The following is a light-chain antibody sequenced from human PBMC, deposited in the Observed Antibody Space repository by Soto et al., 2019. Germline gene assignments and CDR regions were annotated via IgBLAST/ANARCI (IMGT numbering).Light chain of an antibody. CDR1: QSVSSN. CDR3: QQYNNLAGLT. J-gene: IGKJ4*01. V-gene: IGKV3-15*01. CDR2: GAS. Sequence: EIVMTQSPATLSVSPGERATLSCRASQSVSSNLAWYQQKPGQAPRLLIYGASTRATGIPARFSGSGSGTEFTLTISRLKSEDFAVYYCQQYNNLAGLTVGGGTKVDIK.